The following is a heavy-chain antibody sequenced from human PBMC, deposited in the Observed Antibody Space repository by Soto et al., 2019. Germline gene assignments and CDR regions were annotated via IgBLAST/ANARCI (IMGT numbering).Heavy chain of an antibody. CDR2: IWYDGSNK. CDR1: GFTFSSYS. V-gene: IGHV3-33*01. D-gene: IGHD6-19*01. J-gene: IGHJ6*02. Sequence: QVQLVESGGGVVQPGRSLRLSCAASGFTFSSYSMHWVRQAPGKGLEWVAVIWYDGSNKYYADSVKGRFTISRDNSKNTLYLQMNSLRAEDTAVYYCAREEYSSGWTGGYDSYGMDVWGQGTTVTVSS. CDR3: AREEYSSGWTGGYDSYGMDV.